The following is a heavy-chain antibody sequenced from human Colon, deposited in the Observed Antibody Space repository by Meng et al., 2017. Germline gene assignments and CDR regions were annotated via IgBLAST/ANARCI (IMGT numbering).Heavy chain of an antibody. CDR1: GGSFSGYY. D-gene: IGHD3-3*01. J-gene: IGHJ4*02. CDR3: ARVRITIFGVVSTFDY. V-gene: IGHV4-34*01. Sequence: QVPLQQWGEGLLEPSEPLSRACAVDGGSFSGYYWSWIRQPPGKGLEWIGEINHSGSTNYNPSLKSRVTISVDTSKNQFSLKLSSVTAADTAVYYCARVRITIFGVVSTFDYWGQGTLVTVSS. CDR2: INHSGST.